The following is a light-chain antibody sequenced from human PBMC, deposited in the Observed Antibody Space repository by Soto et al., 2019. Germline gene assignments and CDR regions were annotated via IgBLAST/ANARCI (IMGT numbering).Light chain of an antibody. Sequence: QSALTQPASVSGSPGQSITISCTGTSSDVGGYNYVSWYQHHPGKAPKLLIYEVRHRPSGLSNRFSGSKSGNTASLTISVLQAEDEADYFCCSYTGSSTVLFGGGTKLTVL. CDR1: SSDVGGYNY. J-gene: IGLJ2*01. V-gene: IGLV2-14*01. CDR3: CSYTGSSTVL. CDR2: EVR.